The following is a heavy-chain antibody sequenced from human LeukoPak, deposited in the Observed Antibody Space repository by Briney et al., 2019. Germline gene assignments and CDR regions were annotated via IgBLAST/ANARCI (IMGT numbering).Heavy chain of an antibody. CDR2: ISAYNGNT. CDR1: GYTSTSYG. CDR3: ARESYSSSWYGY. V-gene: IGHV1-18*01. D-gene: IGHD6-13*01. J-gene: IGHJ4*02. Sequence: ASVKVSCRASGYTSTSYGISWVRQAPGQGLEWMGWISAYNGNTHYAQKLQGRLTMTTDTSTSTAYMELRSLTSDDTAVYFCARESYSSSWYGYWGQGTLVTVSS.